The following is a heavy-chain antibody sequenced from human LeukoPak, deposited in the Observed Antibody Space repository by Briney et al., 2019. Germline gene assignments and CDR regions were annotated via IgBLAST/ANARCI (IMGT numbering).Heavy chain of an antibody. CDR3: ARDGSSPRDYYYYYMDV. Sequence: ETLSLTCTVSGGSISSHYWSWIRQPPGKGLEWIGYIYYSGSTNYNPSLKSRVTISVDTSKNQFSLKLSSVTAADTAVYYCARDGSSPRDYYYYYMDVWGKGTTVTVSS. CDR1: GGSISSHY. V-gene: IGHV4-59*11. J-gene: IGHJ6*03. CDR2: IYYSGST. D-gene: IGHD6-13*01.